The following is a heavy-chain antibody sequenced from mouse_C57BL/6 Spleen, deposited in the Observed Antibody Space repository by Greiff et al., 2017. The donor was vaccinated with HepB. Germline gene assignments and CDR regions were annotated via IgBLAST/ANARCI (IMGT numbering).Heavy chain of an antibody. CDR1: GYTFTSYW. CDR2: IDPSDSET. J-gene: IGHJ3*01. D-gene: IGHD4-1*01. V-gene: IGHV1-52*01. Sequence: VQLQQSGAELVRPGSSVKLSCKASGYTFTSYWMHWVKQRPIQGLEWIGNIDPSDSETHYNQKFKDKATLTVDKSSSTAYMQLSSLTSEDSAVYYWAREEAGRAWFAYWGQGTLVTVSA. CDR3: AREEAGRAWFAY.